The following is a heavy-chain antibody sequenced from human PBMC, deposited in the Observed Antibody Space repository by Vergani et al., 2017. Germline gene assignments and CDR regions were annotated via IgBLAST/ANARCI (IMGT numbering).Heavy chain of an antibody. J-gene: IGHJ4*02. Sequence: QVQLQQWGAGLLKPSETLSLTCAVYGGSFSGYYWSWIRQPPGKGLEWIGEIKNIGSTNYNPSLKSRVTISVDTSKNPFSRKLSSVTAADTAVYYCARGAQYCSSTSCYTSPFDCWSQGTLVTVSS. CDR3: ARGAQYCSSTSCYTSPFDC. V-gene: IGHV4-34*01. CDR1: GGSFSGYY. D-gene: IGHD2-2*02. CDR2: IKNIGST.